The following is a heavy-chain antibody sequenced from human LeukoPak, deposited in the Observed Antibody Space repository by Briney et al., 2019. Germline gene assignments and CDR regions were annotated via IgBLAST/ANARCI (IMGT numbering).Heavy chain of an antibody. CDR1: GFTFSSYA. Sequence: GGSLRLSCAASGFTFSSYAMHWVRQAPGKGLEWVAVIWYDGSNKYYADSVKGRFTISRDNSKNTLHLQMNSLRAEDTAVYYCARVLDTSSPLDPWGQGTLVTVSS. CDR3: ARVLDTSSPLDP. V-gene: IGHV3-33*08. D-gene: IGHD6-13*01. J-gene: IGHJ5*02. CDR2: IWYDGSNK.